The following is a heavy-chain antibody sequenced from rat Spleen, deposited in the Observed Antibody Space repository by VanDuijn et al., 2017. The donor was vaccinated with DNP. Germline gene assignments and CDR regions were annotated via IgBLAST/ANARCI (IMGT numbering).Heavy chain of an antibody. D-gene: IGHD1-1*01. Sequence: EVQLVESGGGLVQPGGSLKLSCAASGFTFSDSYMAWVRQAATKGLEWVASITPGGTTTYYRDSVKGRFTISRDNAKTTLYLQMDSLRSDETATYYCARQYYSPRVYLDYWGQGVVVTVSS. CDR3: ARQYYSPRVYLDY. CDR1: GFTFSDSY. V-gene: IGHV5S11*01. J-gene: IGHJ2*01. CDR2: ITPGGTTT.